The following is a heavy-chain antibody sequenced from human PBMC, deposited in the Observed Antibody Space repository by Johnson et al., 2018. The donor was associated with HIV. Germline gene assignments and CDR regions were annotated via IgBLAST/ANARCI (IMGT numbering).Heavy chain of an antibody. Sequence: QVQLVESGGGVVQPGGSLRLSCAASGFTFSSYGMHWVRQAPGKGLEWVAFIRYDGSNKYSADSVKGRFTISRDNSKNTLYLQMNSLRAEDTAVYYCAKDTVSGSYYDAFDIWGQGTMVTVSS. CDR3: AKDTVSGSYYDAFDI. J-gene: IGHJ3*02. CDR2: IRYDGSNK. V-gene: IGHV3-30*02. CDR1: GFTFSSYG. D-gene: IGHD1-26*01.